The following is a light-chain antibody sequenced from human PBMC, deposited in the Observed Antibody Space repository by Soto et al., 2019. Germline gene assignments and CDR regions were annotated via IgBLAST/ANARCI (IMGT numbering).Light chain of an antibody. Sequence: DIQMTQSPPSLSASVGDRVTITCRASEGVNIYLAWFQQKPGKAPKSLIYGATSMQRGVPSRFSGSGGDTDFSLTISSLQPEDSATYYGQQDQRYPPSFGGGTKVEIK. CDR1: EGVNIY. CDR2: GAT. J-gene: IGKJ4*01. CDR3: QQDQRYPPS. V-gene: IGKV1-16*01.